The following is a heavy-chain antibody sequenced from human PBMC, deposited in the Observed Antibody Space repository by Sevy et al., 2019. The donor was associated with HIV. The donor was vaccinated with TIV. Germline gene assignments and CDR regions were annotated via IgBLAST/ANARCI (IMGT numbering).Heavy chain of an antibody. D-gene: IGHD6-13*01. Sequence: GGSLRLSCAASEFSFHDYYMSWIRLAPGMGLEYISYISDNGYNLYYADSVRGRFTISRDNAKNSLYLQMNSLRTEDTAVYYCARAGPYTSRWHFDYWGQGTLVTVSS. J-gene: IGHJ4*02. CDR1: EFSFHDYY. CDR2: ISDNGYNL. V-gene: IGHV3-11*04. CDR3: ARAGPYTSRWHFDY.